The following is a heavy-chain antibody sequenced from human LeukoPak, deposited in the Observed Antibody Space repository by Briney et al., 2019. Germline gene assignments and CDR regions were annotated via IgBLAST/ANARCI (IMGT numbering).Heavy chain of an antibody. CDR1: GFTFSSYA. CDR3: AKRAVAGTGRGCDI. Sequence: GGSLRLSCAASGFTFSSYAMNWVRQAPGKGLEWVSLISGSGDSTDYADSVKGRFTISRDNSKNTLYLQINSLRADDTAVYYCAKRAVAGTGRGCDIWGQGTLVTVSS. D-gene: IGHD6-19*01. V-gene: IGHV3-23*01. CDR2: ISGSGDST. J-gene: IGHJ3*02.